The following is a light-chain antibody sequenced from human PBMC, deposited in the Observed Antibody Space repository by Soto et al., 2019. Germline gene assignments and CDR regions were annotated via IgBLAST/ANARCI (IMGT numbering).Light chain of an antibody. V-gene: IGKV3-15*01. CDR3: HQYNNWPTWR. CDR1: QSISTN. CDR2: DAS. Sequence: ELFVTHTPVTLSVSRGERATLSCRASQSISTNLAWYQQKPGQAPRLLIYDASTRATGIPARFSGSGSGTEFTLSVSSLQSEDFAVYYCHQYNNWPTWRYDQGTKVDIK. J-gene: IGKJ1*01.